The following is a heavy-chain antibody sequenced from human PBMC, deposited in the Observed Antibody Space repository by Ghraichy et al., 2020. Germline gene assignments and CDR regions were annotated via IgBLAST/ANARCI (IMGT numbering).Heavy chain of an antibody. D-gene: IGHD2-21*02. V-gene: IGHV3-30*04. CDR3: TRDAYCGGDCYFHWYFDL. CDR2: ISYDGIYT. Sequence: GGSLRLSCAASGFTFSSYAMYWVRQAPGKGLEWVAVISYDGIYTYFADSVKGRFTISRDNSKNTLYLQMNSLRPDDTAVYYCTRDAYCGGDCYFHWYFDLWGRGTLVTVSS. CDR1: GFTFSSYA. J-gene: IGHJ2*01.